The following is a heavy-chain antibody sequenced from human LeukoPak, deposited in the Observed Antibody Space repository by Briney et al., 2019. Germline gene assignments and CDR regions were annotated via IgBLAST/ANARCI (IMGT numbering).Heavy chain of an antibody. CDR2: INTDGSDT. Sequence: GGSLRLSCAAPGFTFSNHWMHWVRQVSGKGLVWVSRINTDGSDTSYADSVEGRFTISRDNARNTLYLQMNSLRPEDTAVYYCARNNWGIDDWGQGTLVTVSS. V-gene: IGHV3-74*01. D-gene: IGHD7-27*01. CDR1: GFTFSNHW. J-gene: IGHJ4*02. CDR3: ARNNWGIDD.